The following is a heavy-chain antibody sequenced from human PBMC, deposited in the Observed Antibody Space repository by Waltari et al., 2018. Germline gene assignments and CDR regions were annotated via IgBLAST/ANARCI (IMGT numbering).Heavy chain of an antibody. CDR1: GGTFSTYT. CDR2: IIPLLGIS. V-gene: IGHV1-69*02. D-gene: IGHD1-1*01. Sequence: HVQLEQSGAEVKKPGSSVKVSCKASGGTFSTYTVTWVRQAPGQGLECMGSIIPLLGISKYAQSLQARLTITVDQSTNTGYMELNNLRPEDTGVYYCARSGEMKGTVDYWGQGTLVTVSS. J-gene: IGHJ4*02. CDR3: ARSGEMKGTVDY.